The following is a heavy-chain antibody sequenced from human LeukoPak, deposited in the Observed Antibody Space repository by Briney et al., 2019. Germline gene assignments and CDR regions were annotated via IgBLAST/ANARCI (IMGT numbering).Heavy chain of an antibody. Sequence: GGSLRLSCAASGFPFSTYGMHWVRQAPDKGLEWVAYTKYDGSEKYYADSVNGRFTISRDNSKNTLYLQMNSLRAEDTAVYYCAKVLPGGSFYSKQFDHWGQGTLVTVSS. D-gene: IGHD2-21*01. CDR2: TKYDGSEK. J-gene: IGHJ5*02. CDR1: GFPFSTYG. V-gene: IGHV3-30*02. CDR3: AKVLPGGSFYSKQFDH.